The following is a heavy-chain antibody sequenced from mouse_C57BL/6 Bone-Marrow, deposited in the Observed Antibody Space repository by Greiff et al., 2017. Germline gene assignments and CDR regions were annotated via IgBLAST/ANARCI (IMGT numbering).Heavy chain of an antibody. CDR1: GFTFSSYA. Sequence: EVQRVESGGGLVKPGGSLKLSCAASGFTFSSYAMSWVRQTPEKRLEWVATISDGGSYTYYPDNVKGRFTISRDNAKNNLYLQMSHLKSEDTAMYYCARIYYYGSSYPAWFAYWGQGTLVTVSA. J-gene: IGHJ3*01. CDR2: ISDGGSYT. D-gene: IGHD1-1*01. CDR3: ARIYYYGSSYPAWFAY. V-gene: IGHV5-4*01.